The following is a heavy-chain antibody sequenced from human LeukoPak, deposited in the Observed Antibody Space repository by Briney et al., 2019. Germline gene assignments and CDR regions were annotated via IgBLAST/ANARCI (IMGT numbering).Heavy chain of an antibody. J-gene: IGHJ4*02. V-gene: IGHV3-21*01. CDR3: ARETEQLDYGDSTNLDY. Sequence: GGSLRLSCAASGFTFSSYSMNWVRQAPGKGLEWVAFIGSRTGNIYYADSVKGRFSISRDNAKDSVYLQMNSLGADDTAVYYCARETEQLDYGDSTNLDYWGQGTLVTVSS. CDR1: GFTFSSYS. CDR2: IGSRTGNI. D-gene: IGHD4/OR15-4a*01.